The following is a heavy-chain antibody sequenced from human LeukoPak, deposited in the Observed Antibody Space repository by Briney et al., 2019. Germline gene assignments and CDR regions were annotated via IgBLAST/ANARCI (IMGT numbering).Heavy chain of an antibody. D-gene: IGHD3-10*01. Sequence: GGSLRLSCAASGFTFSNYNMNWVRQAPGQGLEWISSISSNSAYRYYADSVRGRFTISRDNARNSLYMQMNSLTAEDTALYYFVRLRSGLGFWNVFDIWGQGTMVTVSS. CDR1: GFTFSNYN. CDR3: VRLRSGLGFWNVFDI. J-gene: IGHJ3*02. V-gene: IGHV3-21*01. CDR2: ISSNSAYR.